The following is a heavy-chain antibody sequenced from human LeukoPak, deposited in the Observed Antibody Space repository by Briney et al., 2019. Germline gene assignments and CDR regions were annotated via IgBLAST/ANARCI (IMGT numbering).Heavy chain of an antibody. D-gene: IGHD1-1*01. V-gene: IGHV4-34*01. CDR3: ARGPIRRRPTPTTHFSYYAMDV. J-gene: IGHJ6*02. CDR1: GGSFSDHY. CDR2: ISHSGRT. Sequence: SETLSLTCAVYGGSFSDHYWSWIRQSPGKGLEWIGEISHSGRTNYNPSLESRVTISIDTPKSQFSLNVSSVTAADTAVYFCARGPIRRRPTPTTHFSYYAMDVWGQGTTATVSS.